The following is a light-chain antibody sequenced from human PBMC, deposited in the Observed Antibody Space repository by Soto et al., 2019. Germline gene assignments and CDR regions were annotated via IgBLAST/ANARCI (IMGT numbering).Light chain of an antibody. V-gene: IGKV3-15*01. J-gene: IGKJ1*01. Sequence: EIVMTQSPATLSVSPGARATLSCRASQSVSSNLAWYQQKPGQAPRLLIYGASTRATGIPARFSGSGSGTEFKLTISRLQAEDFAVYYCQQYNNWPSLAFGQGTKVEIK. CDR1: QSVSSN. CDR3: QQYNNWPSLA. CDR2: GAS.